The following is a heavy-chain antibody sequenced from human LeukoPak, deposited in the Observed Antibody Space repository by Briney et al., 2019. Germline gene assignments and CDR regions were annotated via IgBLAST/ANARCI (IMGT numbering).Heavy chain of an antibody. CDR3: ARDDIAVAGNWFDP. J-gene: IGHJ5*02. CDR1: GHTFTSFG. Sequence: ASVKVSCKTSGHTFTSFGYSWVRQAPGQGLEWMGWISAYNGNTNYAQKLQGRVTMTTDTSTSTAYMELRSLRSDDTAVYYCARDDIAVAGNWFDPWGQGTLVTVSS. CDR2: ISAYNGNT. D-gene: IGHD6-19*01. V-gene: IGHV1-18*01.